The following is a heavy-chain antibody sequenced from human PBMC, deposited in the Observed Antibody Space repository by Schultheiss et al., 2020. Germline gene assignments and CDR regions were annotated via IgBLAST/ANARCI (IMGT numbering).Heavy chain of an antibody. CDR3: ASSANDYYVVGIGF. CDR1: GGSISSGGYY. V-gene: IGHV4-61*02. CDR2: IYTSGST. J-gene: IGHJ1*01. D-gene: IGHD1-26*01. Sequence: SETLSLTCTVSGGSISSGGYYWSWIRQPAGKGLEWIGRIYTSGSTNYNPSLKSRVTISVDKSKNQFSLTLNSVTAADTAVYYCASSANDYYVVGIGFWGQGTLVTVSS.